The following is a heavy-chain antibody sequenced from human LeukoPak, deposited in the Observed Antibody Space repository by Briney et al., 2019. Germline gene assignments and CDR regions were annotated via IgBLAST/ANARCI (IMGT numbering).Heavy chain of an antibody. CDR1: GGSISRYY. J-gene: IGHJ4*02. D-gene: IGHD2-15*01. V-gene: IGHV4-59*08. Sequence: SETLSLTCTVSGGSISRYYWSWIRQPPGKGLEWVGYIYYSGSTNYNPSLKSRVTISVDTSKNQFSLKLSSVTAADTAVYYCARRHYCSGGSCYSGSDYFDYWGQGTLVTVSS. CDR3: ARRHYCSGGSCYSGSDYFDY. CDR2: IYYSGST.